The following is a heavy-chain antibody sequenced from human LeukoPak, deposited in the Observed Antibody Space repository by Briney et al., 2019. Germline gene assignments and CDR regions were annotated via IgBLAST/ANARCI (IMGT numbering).Heavy chain of an antibody. CDR3: PRARDGYNQLGY. CDR1: GFTVSSNY. Sequence: GGSLRLSCAASGFTVSSNYMSWVRQAPGKGLEWVSSISSSSSYIYYADSVKGRFTISRDNAKNSLYLQMNSLRAEDTAVYYCPRARDGYNQLGYWGQGTLVTVSS. D-gene: IGHD5-24*01. CDR2: ISSSSSYI. J-gene: IGHJ4*02. V-gene: IGHV3-21*01.